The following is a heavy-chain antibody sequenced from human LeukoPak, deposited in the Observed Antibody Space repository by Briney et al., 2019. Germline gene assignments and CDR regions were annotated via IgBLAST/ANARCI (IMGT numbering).Heavy chain of an antibody. CDR1: GFTFNNAW. V-gene: IGHV3-7*01. J-gene: IGHJ4*02. Sequence: GGSLRLFCAASGFTFNNAWMSWVRQAPGKGLEWVATIKDDGSDRYYVDSVKGRFTISRDNAKKSLYLQMNSLRVEDTAVYYCANLGYSDGGQGTLVTVSS. CDR2: IKDDGSDR. D-gene: IGHD5-12*01. CDR3: ANLGYSD.